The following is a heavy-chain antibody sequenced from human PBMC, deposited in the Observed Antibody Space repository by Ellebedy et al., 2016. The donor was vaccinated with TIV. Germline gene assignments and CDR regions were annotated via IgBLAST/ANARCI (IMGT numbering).Heavy chain of an antibody. V-gene: IGHV4-59*01. CDR2: IYYSGST. D-gene: IGHD3-16*01. J-gene: IGHJ4*02. Sequence: SETLSLXCTVSGGSISSYYWSWIRQPPGKGLEWIGYIYYSGSTNYNPSLKSRVTISVDTSKNQFSLKLSSVTAADTAVYYCARIIYDYVWGSYGDYWGQGTLVTVSS. CDR3: ARIIYDYVWGSYGDY. CDR1: GGSISSYY.